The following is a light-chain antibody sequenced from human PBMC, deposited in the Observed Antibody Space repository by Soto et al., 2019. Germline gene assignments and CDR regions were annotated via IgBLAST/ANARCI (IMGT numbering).Light chain of an antibody. Sequence: VMTQSPATLSVSPGERATLSCWASETVATNLAWYQQKPGQAPRLLISGASTRAAGISDRFRGSGSGTEFTLTISSLRSEDSAIYYCQQYGSSPLTFGRGTKVDIK. J-gene: IGKJ4*01. CDR3: QQYGSSPLT. CDR1: ETVATN. CDR2: GAS. V-gene: IGKV3-15*01.